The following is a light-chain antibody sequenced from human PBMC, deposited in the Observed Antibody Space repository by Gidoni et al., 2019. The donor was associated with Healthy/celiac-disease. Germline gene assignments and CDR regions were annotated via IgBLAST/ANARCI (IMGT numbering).Light chain of an antibody. J-gene: IGKJ3*01. Sequence: IVLTQSPATLSLSPGERATLSCRASQSVSSYLAWYQQKSGQAPRLLIYDASNRATGIPARFSGSGSGTDFTLTISSLEPEDFAVYYCQQRSNWPSIFTFGPGTKVDIK. CDR3: QQRSNWPSIFT. CDR2: DAS. CDR1: QSVSSY. V-gene: IGKV3-11*01.